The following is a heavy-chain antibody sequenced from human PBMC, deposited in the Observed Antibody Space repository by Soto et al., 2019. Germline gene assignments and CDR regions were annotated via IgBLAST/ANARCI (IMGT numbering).Heavy chain of an antibody. CDR2: FDPEDGET. CDR3: ATDTSSSGWHYYYYGMDV. Sequence: ASVKVSCKVSGYTLTELSMRWVRQAPGKGLEWMGGFDPEDGETIYAQKFQGRVTMTEDTSTDTAYMELSSLRSEDTAVYYCATDTSSSGWHYYYYGMDVWGQGTTVTVSS. J-gene: IGHJ6*02. CDR1: GYTLTELS. V-gene: IGHV1-24*01. D-gene: IGHD6-25*01.